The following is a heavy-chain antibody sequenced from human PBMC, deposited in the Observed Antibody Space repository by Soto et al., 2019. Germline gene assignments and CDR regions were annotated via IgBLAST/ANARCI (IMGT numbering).Heavy chain of an antibody. CDR3: ARESEYSSSYYYYGMDV. CDR1: GFTFSSYA. D-gene: IGHD6-6*01. V-gene: IGHV3-30-3*01. CDR2: ISYDGSNK. Sequence: GGSLRLSCAASGFTFSSYAMHWVRQAPGKGLEWVAVISYDGSNKYYADSVKGRFTISRDNSKNTLYLQMNSLRAEDTAVYYCARESEYSSSYYYYGMDVWGQGTTVTVSS. J-gene: IGHJ6*02.